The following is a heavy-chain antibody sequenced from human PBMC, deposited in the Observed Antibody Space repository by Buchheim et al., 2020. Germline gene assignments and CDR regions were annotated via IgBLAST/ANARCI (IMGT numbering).Heavy chain of an antibody. Sequence: EVQLLESGGGLVQPGGSLRLSCAASGFTFSSYAMSWVRQAPGKGLEWVSCISGSGGSTYYADSVKGRFTISRDNSKNTPYLQMNSLRAEDTAVYYCARGRTFLQYYYDSSGYYYYFDYWGQGTL. D-gene: IGHD3-22*01. CDR2: ISGSGGST. J-gene: IGHJ4*02. CDR3: ARGRTFLQYYYDSSGYYYYFDY. CDR1: GFTFSSYA. V-gene: IGHV3-23*01.